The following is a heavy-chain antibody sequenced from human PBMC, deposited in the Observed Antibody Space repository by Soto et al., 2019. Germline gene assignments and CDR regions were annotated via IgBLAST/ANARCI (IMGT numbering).Heavy chain of an antibody. V-gene: IGHV1-8*01. J-gene: IGHJ6*03. Sequence: ASVKVSCKASGYTFTSYDINWVRQATGQGLEWMGWMNPNSGNTGYAQKFQGRVTMTRNTSISTAYMELSSLRSEDTAVYYCARGVELWFGELYNYYMDVWGKGTTVTVSS. CDR2: MNPNSGNT. CDR1: GYTFTSYD. CDR3: ARGVELWFGELYNYYMDV. D-gene: IGHD3-10*01.